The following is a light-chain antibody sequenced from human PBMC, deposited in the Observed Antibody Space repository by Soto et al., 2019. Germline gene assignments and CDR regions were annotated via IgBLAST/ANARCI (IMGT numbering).Light chain of an antibody. J-gene: IGKJ1*01. Sequence: EIVLTQSPATLSVSPGERATLSCRASQSVSSNLAWYQQMPGQAPRLLIYGASTRATGLPARFSGSGSGTEFTLTIRSLQPEDFAVYYCQQYNDWPQTFGQGTKVDIK. CDR3: QQYNDWPQT. CDR1: QSVSSN. CDR2: GAS. V-gene: IGKV3-15*01.